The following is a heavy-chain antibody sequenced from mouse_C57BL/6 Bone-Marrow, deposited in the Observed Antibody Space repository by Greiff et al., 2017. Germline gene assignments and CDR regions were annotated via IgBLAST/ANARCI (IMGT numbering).Heavy chain of an antibody. V-gene: IGHV1-69*01. CDR2: IDPSDSYT. CDR1: GYTFTSYW. D-gene: IGHD5-1*01. J-gene: IGHJ1*03. CDR3: ARDGAGVPSWYVDV. Sequence: QVQLQQPGAELVMPGASVKLSCKASGYTFTSYWMHWVKQRPGQGLEWIGEIDPSDSYTNYNQKFKGKSPLTVDKSSSTAYMQLSSLTSEDSAVYYCARDGAGVPSWYVDVWGTGTTVTVSS.